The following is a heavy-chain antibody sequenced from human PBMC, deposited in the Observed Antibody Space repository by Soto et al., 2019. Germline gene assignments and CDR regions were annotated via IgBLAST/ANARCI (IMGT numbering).Heavy chain of an antibody. CDR3: AHRPSSILYFDY. J-gene: IGHJ4*02. CDR1: GFSLGTSGVG. CDR2: IYWNDDK. V-gene: IGHV2-5*01. D-gene: IGHD2-8*02. Sequence: SGPTLVNPTQTLTLTCTFSGFSLGTSGVGVGWIRQPPGKAPEWLALIYWNDDKRYSPSLKSRLAITKDTSKNQVVLTMTNMDPVDTATYYCAHRPSSILYFDYWGQGTLVTVSS.